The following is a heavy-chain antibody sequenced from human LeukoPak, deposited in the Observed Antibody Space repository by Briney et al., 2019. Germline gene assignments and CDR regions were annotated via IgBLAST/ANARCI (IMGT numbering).Heavy chain of an antibody. Sequence: GGSLRLSCAASGFAFSTAWMTWVRQAPGKGLEWVGRVKSKTDDGATDYAAPVKGRFTISRDDSKNTLYLQMNSLKTEDTAVYYCTTGRRYYDSSGYYPYYFDYWGQGTLVTVSS. CDR2: VKSKTDDGAT. CDR1: GFAFSTAW. V-gene: IGHV3-15*01. D-gene: IGHD3-22*01. CDR3: TTGRRYYDSSGYYPYYFDY. J-gene: IGHJ4*02.